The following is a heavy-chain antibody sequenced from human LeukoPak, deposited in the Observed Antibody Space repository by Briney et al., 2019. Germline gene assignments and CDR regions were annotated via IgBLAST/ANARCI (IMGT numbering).Heavy chain of an antibody. D-gene: IGHD3-10*01. CDR3: VRDISGEKSFDY. CDR2: ISHDGSNE. Sequence: GRSLRLSCAASGFASSSYVMHWVRQAPGKGLEWVAVISHDGSNEYYADSVKGRFTISRDNSKNTLYLQMNSLRAEDTAVYYCVRDISGEKSFDYWGQGSLVTVSS. V-gene: IGHV3-30*04. J-gene: IGHJ4*02. CDR1: GFASSSYV.